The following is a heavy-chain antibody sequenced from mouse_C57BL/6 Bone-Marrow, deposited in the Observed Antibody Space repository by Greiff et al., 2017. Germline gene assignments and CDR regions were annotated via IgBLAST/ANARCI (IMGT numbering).Heavy chain of an antibody. V-gene: IGHV14-4*01. CDR3: TDYYYGSSQGYYFDY. D-gene: IGHD1-1*01. CDR1: GFNIKDDY. J-gene: IGHJ2*01. CDR2: IDPENGDT. Sequence: VQLQQSGAELVRPGASVKLSCTASGFNIKDDYMHWVKQRPEQGLEWIGWIDPENGDTEYASKFQGKAPITADTSSNTAYLQLSSLTSEDTAVYYCTDYYYGSSQGYYFDYWGQGTTLTVSS.